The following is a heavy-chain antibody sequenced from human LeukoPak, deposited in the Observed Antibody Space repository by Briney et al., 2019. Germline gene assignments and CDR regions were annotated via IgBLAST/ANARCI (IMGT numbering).Heavy chain of an antibody. V-gene: IGHV4-39*07. J-gene: IGHJ4*02. CDR2: IYYDGST. Sequence: SETLSLTCTVSGGSISSSSYYWGWIRQPPGKGLEWIGNIYYDGSTYYNPSLKSRVTISVDTSKNQFSLKLSSVTAADTAVYYCARSLDTAMVFDYWGQGTLVTVSS. CDR3: ARSLDTAMVFDY. CDR1: GGSISSSSYY. D-gene: IGHD5-18*01.